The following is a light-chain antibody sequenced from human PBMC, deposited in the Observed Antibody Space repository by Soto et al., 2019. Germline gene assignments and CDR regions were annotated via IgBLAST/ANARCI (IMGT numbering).Light chain of an antibody. CDR3: SSYADNNIFV. Sequence: QSALTQPPSASGSPGQSVTLPCTGTSRDVGFYKYVSWYRQHPGKAPQLMIYEVNRRPSGIPDRFSGSKSGNTASLTVSGLQAEDEADYYCSSYADNNIFVFXTGTKVTVL. CDR1: SRDVGFYKY. J-gene: IGLJ1*01. V-gene: IGLV2-8*01. CDR2: EVN.